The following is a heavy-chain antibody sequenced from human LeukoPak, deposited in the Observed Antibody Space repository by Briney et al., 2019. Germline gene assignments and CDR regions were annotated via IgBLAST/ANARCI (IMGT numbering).Heavy chain of an antibody. CDR1: GGSISSSSYY. CDR3: ARDSHGYGDPLLAGMDV. CDR2: IYYSGST. V-gene: IGHV4-39*07. D-gene: IGHD4-17*01. J-gene: IGHJ6*02. Sequence: SETLSLTCTVSGGSISSSSYYWGWIRQPPGKGLEWIGSIYYSGSTYYNPSLKSRVTISIGTSKNQFSLKLSSVTAADTAVYYCARDSHGYGDPLLAGMDVWGQGTTVTVSS.